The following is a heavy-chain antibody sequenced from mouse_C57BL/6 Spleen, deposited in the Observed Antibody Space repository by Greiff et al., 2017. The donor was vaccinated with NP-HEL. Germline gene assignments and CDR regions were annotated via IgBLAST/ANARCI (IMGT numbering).Heavy chain of an antibody. CDR2: INPGSGGT. V-gene: IGHV1-54*01. CDR1: GYAFTNYL. J-gene: IGHJ4*01. Sequence: VKLQQSGAELVRPGTSVKVSCKASGYAFTNYLIEWVKQRPGQGLEWIGVINPGSGGTNYNEKFKGKATLTADKSSSTAYMQLSSLTSEDSAVYFCARGRTRAMDYWGQGTSVTVSS. CDR3: ARGRTRAMDY.